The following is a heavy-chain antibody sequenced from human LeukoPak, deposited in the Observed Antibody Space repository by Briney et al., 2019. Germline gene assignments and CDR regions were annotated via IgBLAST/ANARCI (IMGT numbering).Heavy chain of an antibody. D-gene: IGHD6-13*01. CDR2: INSDGSST. CDR1: GFTFSSYW. J-gene: IGHJ4*02. V-gene: IGHV3-74*01. Sequence: GGSLRLSCAASGFTFSSYWMHWVRQAPGKGLVWVSRINSDGSSTSYADSVKGRFTISRDNAKNTLYLQMNSLRAEDTAVYYCARDQGSSWDWDYFDYWGQGTLVTVSS. CDR3: ARDQGSSWDWDYFDY.